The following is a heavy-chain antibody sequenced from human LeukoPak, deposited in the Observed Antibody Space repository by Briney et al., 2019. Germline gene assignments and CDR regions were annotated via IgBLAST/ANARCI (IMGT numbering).Heavy chain of an antibody. CDR2: INAGNGNT. CDR1: GYTFTXYA. J-gene: IGHJ4*02. D-gene: IGHD4-17*01. CDR3: ARDDYGDYGGFDY. Sequence: GAXXKVSCKASGYTFTXYAMHWVRQAPGQRLEWMGWINAGNGNTKYSQKFQGRVTITRDTSASTAYMELSSLRSEDTAAYYCARDDYGDYGGFDYWGQGTLVTVSS. V-gene: IGHV1-3*01.